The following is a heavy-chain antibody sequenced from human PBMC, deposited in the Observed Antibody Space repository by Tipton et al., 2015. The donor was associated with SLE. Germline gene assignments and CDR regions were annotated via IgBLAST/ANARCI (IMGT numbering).Heavy chain of an antibody. V-gene: IGHV3-7*01. CDR1: GGSIGSYS. CDR3: ARDVMSDYIWGSYRTSGMDV. CDR2: IKQDGSEK. D-gene: IGHD3-16*02. Sequence: LSLTCTVPGGSIGSYSWSWIRQPPGKGLEWVANIKQDGSEKYYVDSVKGRFTISRDNAKNSLYLQMNSPRAEDTAVYYCARDVMSDYIWGSYRTSGMDVWGQGTTVTVSS. J-gene: IGHJ6*02.